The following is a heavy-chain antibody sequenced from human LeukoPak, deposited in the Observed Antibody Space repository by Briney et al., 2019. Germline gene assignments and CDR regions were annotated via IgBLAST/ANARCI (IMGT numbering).Heavy chain of an antibody. V-gene: IGHV1-3*01. D-gene: IGHD3-10*01. CDR2: VNACNGNT. Sequence: GASVKVSCKASGYTFTTYAMHWVRQAPGQRLEWMGWVNACNGNTKYSQKFQGRVTITRDTSASTAYMELTSLRSEDTAVYYCATAMVRGLILEWGQGTLVTVSP. CDR3: ATAMVRGLILE. CDR1: GYTFTTYA. J-gene: IGHJ4*02.